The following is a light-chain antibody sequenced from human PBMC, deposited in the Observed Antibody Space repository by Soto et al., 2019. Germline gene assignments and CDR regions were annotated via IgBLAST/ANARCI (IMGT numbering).Light chain of an antibody. CDR3: QQCDSTPQT. J-gene: IGKJ4*01. Sequence: DNQITQSPSSLSASVGDRVTITCRASQSINSHLNRYQQKPGTPPKLLIHTTSSLQSGVPSRFSGSGTGTDFTLTISSLQPEDFATYYCQQCDSTPQTFGGGTKVDIK. CDR2: TTS. CDR1: QSINSH. V-gene: IGKV1-39*01.